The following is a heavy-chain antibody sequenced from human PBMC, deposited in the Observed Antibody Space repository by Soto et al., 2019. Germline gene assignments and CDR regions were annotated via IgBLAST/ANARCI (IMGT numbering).Heavy chain of an antibody. CDR1: GGSFSGYY. CDR3: ARVRSGYYFNWFDP. CDR2: INHSGST. D-gene: IGHD3-22*01. Sequence: PSETLSLTCAVYGGSFSGYYWSWIRQPPGKGLEWIGEINHSGSTNYNPSLKSRVTISVDTSKNQFSLKLSSVTAADTAVYYCARVRSGYYFNWFDPWGQGTLVT. V-gene: IGHV4-34*01. J-gene: IGHJ5*02.